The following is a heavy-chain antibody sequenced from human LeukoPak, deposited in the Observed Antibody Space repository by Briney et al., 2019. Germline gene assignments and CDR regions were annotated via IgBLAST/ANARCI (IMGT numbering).Heavy chain of an antibody. V-gene: IGHV3-11*01. D-gene: IGHD3-22*01. J-gene: IGHJ6*02. CDR3: ARDLSSGYNDRNYYYYGMDV. Sequence: GGSLRLSCAASGFTFSDYYMSWIRQAPGKGLEWVSYISSSGSTIYYADSVKGRFTISRDNAKNSLYLQMNSLRAEDTAVYYCARDLSSGYNDRNYYYYGMDVWGQGTTVTVSS. CDR2: ISSSGSTI. CDR1: GFTFSDYY.